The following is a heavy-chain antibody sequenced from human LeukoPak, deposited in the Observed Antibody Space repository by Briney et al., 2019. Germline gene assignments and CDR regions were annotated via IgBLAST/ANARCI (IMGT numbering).Heavy chain of an antibody. Sequence: GGSLRLSCAASGFTFSDSSMSWVRQAPGKGLEWVSYISSSSSDTNYADSVKGRFTISRDNAKSSLYLQMSSLRAEDTAVYYCARGHTILTQWGQGTLVTVSS. D-gene: IGHD5-24*01. V-gene: IGHV3-11*05. CDR1: GFTFSDSS. CDR3: ARGHTILTQ. CDR2: ISSSSSDT. J-gene: IGHJ4*02.